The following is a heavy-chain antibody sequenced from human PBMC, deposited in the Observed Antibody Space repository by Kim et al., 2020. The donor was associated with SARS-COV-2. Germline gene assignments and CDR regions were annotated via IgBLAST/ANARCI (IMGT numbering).Heavy chain of an antibody. CDR2: IYWDDDK. V-gene: IGHV2-5*02. J-gene: IGHJ6*02. CDR3: AHSLSFYPPYYDFWSGYYNAYYYYGMDV. CDR1: GFSLSTSGVG. D-gene: IGHD3-3*01. Sequence: SGPTLVNPTQTLTLTCTFSGFSLSTSGVGVGWIRQPPGKALEWLALIYWDDDKRYSPSLKSRLTITKDTSKNQVVLTMTNMDPVDTATYYCAHSLSFYPPYYDFWSGYYNAYYYYGMDVWGQGTTVTVSS.